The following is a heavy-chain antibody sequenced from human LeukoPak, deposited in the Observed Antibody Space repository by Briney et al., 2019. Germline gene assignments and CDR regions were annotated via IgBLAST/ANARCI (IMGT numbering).Heavy chain of an antibody. CDR2: ISNSGSAI. CDR3: TRDSPGWFAY. V-gene: IGHV3-48*03. Sequence: GGSLRLSCAASGFTFSSYEMNWVRQAPGKGLEWVSYISNSGSAIYYADSVKGRFAISRDSAKSSLYLQMNSLRAEDTAVYYCTRDSPGWFAYWGQGTLVTVSS. J-gene: IGHJ4*02. CDR1: GFTFSSYE. D-gene: IGHD3-10*01.